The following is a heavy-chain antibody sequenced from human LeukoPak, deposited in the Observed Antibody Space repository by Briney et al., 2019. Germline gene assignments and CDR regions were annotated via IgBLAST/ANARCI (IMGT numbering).Heavy chain of an antibody. CDR3: ARVGTASRLNWFDP. J-gene: IGHJ5*02. CDR2: VYYSGST. D-gene: IGHD5-18*01. Sequence: PSETLCLTCSVSGNSIDSAGYYWAWIRQHPGKGLEWIGYVYYSGSTSYNPSLKSRVAISVDTSKNQFSLDMTSVTAADTAVYYCARVGTASRLNWFDPWGQGTLVTVSS. V-gene: IGHV4-31*03. CDR1: GNSIDSAGYY.